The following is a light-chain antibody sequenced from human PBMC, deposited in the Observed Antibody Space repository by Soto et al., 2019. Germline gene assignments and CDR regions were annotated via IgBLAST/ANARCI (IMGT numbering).Light chain of an antibody. CDR3: LQDDNYPLT. Sequence: AIQMTQSPSSLSASVGDRVTITCRASQGIGNDSGWYQQKPGKAPKLLIYAASNLESGVPPRFSGSGSGTDFTLTISSLQPEDFATYYCLQDDNYPLTFGPGTKVDI. CDR1: QGIGND. CDR2: AAS. J-gene: IGKJ3*01. V-gene: IGKV1-6*01.